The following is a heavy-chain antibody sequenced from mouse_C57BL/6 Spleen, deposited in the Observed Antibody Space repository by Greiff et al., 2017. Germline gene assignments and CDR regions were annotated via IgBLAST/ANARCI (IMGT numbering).Heavy chain of an antibody. D-gene: IGHD2-1*01. CDR3: ARDGNYGRAWFAY. CDR1: GYTFTSYT. J-gene: IGHJ3*01. V-gene: IGHV1-4*01. Sequence: VQLQQSGAELARPGASVKMSCKASGYTFTSYTMHWVKQRPGQGLEWIGYINPSSGYTKYNQKFKDKATLTADKSSSTAYMQLSSLTSEDSAVXYCARDGNYGRAWFAYWGQGTLVTVSA. CDR2: INPSSGYT.